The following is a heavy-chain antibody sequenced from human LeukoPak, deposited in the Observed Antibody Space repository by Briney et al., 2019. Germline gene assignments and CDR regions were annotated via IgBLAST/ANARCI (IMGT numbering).Heavy chain of an antibody. J-gene: IGHJ4*02. CDR2: IIPILGIA. V-gene: IGHV1-69*04. CDR3: ARDGGVCSGGSCRF. Sequence: SVKVSCKASGGTFSSYVISWVRQAPGQGLEWMGRIIPILGIANYAQKFQGRVTITADKSTSTAYMELSSLRSEDTAVYYCARDGGVCSGGSCRFWGQGTLVTVSS. CDR1: GGTFSSYV. D-gene: IGHD2-15*01.